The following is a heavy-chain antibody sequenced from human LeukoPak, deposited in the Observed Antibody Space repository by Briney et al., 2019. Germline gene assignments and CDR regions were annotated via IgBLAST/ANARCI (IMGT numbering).Heavy chain of an antibody. V-gene: IGHV1-2*02. D-gene: IGHD2-8*01. Sequence: ASVKVSCKASGYTFTGYYMHWVRQAPGQGLEWMGWINPNSCGTNYAQKLQGRVTNTRDTSISTAYTELSRLRTDDKAVYYCARGYCTNGVCYLAYNWFDPWGKGTLVTVSS. CDR1: GYTFTGYY. J-gene: IGHJ5*02. CDR3: ARGYCTNGVCYLAYNWFDP. CDR2: INPNSCGT.